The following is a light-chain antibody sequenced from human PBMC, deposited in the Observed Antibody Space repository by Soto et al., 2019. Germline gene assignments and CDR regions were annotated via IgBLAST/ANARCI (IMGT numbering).Light chain of an antibody. Sequence: EIVMTQSPATLSVSPGERATLSCRASQSVNINLAWYQQKPGQAPRLLIYGTSTRATGVPARISGSGSGADFTLTISRLEPEDFAVYYCQQYGSSPRTFGQGTKVDNK. CDR3: QQYGSSPRT. CDR1: QSVNIN. CDR2: GTS. J-gene: IGKJ1*01. V-gene: IGKV3-15*01.